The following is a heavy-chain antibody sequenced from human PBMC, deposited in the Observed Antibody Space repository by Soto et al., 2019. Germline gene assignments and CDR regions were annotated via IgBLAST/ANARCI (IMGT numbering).Heavy chain of an antibody. J-gene: IGHJ4*02. D-gene: IGHD3-3*01. CDR3: ARIMDAYNYTFDY. CDR1: GGSISSSDYF. Sequence: PSETLSLTCTVSGGSISSSDYFWSWIRQPPGKGLEWIGHVYNSGYTYYSPSLKSRVSISIDTSKNHFSLKLSSMTAADTAVYYCARIMDAYNYTFDYWGPGTLVTVSS. V-gene: IGHV4-30-4*01. CDR2: VYNSGYT.